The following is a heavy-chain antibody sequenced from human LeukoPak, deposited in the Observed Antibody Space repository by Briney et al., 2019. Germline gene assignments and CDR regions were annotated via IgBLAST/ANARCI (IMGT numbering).Heavy chain of an antibody. CDR2: IYPGDSDT. V-gene: IGHV5-51*01. Sequence: AGESLKISCKDSGYSFTSYWIGWVRQMPGKGLEWMGIIYPGDSDTRYSPSFQSQVTISADKSINTAYLQWSSLKASDTAMYYCARRGEAMDPFDYWGQGTLVTVSS. D-gene: IGHD5-18*01. J-gene: IGHJ4*02. CDR1: GYSFTSYW. CDR3: ARRGEAMDPFDY.